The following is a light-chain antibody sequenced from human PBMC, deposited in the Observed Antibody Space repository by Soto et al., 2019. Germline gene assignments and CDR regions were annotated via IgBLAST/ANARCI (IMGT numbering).Light chain of an antibody. CDR1: QTIYSN. V-gene: IGKV3-15*01. Sequence: IVMTQSPATLSVSPGERATLSCRAGQTIYSNVAWYQQRPGQAPRLLIYRASTRATGVPARFSGSGSGTEFTFTISGLQSEDFALYYCQQRSNWITFGQGTRLEI. CDR2: RAS. J-gene: IGKJ5*01. CDR3: QQRSNWIT.